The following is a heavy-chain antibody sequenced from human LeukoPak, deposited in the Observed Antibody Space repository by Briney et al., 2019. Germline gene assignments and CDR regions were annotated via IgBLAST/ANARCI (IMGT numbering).Heavy chain of an antibody. V-gene: IGHV3-74*01. CDR3: ARDEDWSGYYGAFDI. CDR1: GFTFSIYW. CDR2: INSDGSST. Sequence: PGGSLRLSCAASGFTFSIYWMHWVRQAPGKGPVWVSRINSDGSSTSYADSVKGRFNISRDNAKNTLYLQMNSLRAEDTAVYYCARDEDWSGYYGAFDIWGQGTMVTVSS. J-gene: IGHJ3*02. D-gene: IGHD3-3*01.